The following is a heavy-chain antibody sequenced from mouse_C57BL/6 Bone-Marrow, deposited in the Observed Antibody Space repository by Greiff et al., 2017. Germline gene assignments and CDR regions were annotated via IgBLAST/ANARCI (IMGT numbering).Heavy chain of an antibody. D-gene: IGHD1-1*02. V-gene: IGHV1-18*01. J-gene: IGHJ3*01. CDR3: ARVVGWSAWFAY. CDR1: GYTFTDYN. CDR2: INPNNGGT. Sequence: VQLQQSGPELVKPGASVKIPCKASGYTFTDYNMDWVKQSPGKSLEWIGDINPNNGGTIYNQKFKGKATLTLDKSSSTAYMELRSLTSEDTAVYYCARVVGWSAWFAYWGQGTLVTVSA.